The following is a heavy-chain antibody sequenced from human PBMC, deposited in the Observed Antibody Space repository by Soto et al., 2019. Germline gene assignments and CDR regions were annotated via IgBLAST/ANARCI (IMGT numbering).Heavy chain of an antibody. J-gene: IGHJ3*02. V-gene: IGHV3-53*04. D-gene: IGHD5-12*01. CDR2: IYSGGST. CDR1: GFTVSSNY. Sequence: GGSLRLSCAASGFTVSSNYMSWVRQAPGKGLEWVSVIYSGGSTYYADSVRGRFTISRHNSKNTLYLQMNSLRAEDTAVYYCASLSGYGGVREFDIWGQGTRVTVSS. CDR3: ASLSGYGGVREFDI.